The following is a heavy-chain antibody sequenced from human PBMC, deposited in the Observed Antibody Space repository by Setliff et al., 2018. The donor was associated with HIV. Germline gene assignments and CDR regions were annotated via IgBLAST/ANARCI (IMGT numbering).Heavy chain of an antibody. J-gene: IGHJ4*02. Sequence: GASVKVSCKASGYTFTGYYMHWVRQAPGQGLEWMGWINPNSGGTNYAHNFEGRVTMTRDTSISTFYMEVTRLTSDDTAVYYCARDRGRYGDYRDFDYWGQGALVTVSS. CDR2: INPNSGGT. CDR1: GYTFTGYY. V-gene: IGHV1-2*02. D-gene: IGHD4-17*01. CDR3: ARDRGRYGDYRDFDY.